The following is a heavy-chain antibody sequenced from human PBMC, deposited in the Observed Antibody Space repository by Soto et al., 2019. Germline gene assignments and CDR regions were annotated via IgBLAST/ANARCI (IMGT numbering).Heavy chain of an antibody. CDR2: IYWDDDK. D-gene: IGHD1-26*01. Sequence: QITLKESGPTLVKPTQTLTLTCTFSGFSLNTIGVGVGWIRQPPGKALEWLALIYWDDDKRYSPSLKNRLTLTKDTSKNQVVLTMTNMDPVDTATYFSAHAGGRTLFEYWGQGTQVTVSS. J-gene: IGHJ4*02. CDR3: AHAGGRTLFEY. CDR1: GFSLNTIGVG. V-gene: IGHV2-5*02.